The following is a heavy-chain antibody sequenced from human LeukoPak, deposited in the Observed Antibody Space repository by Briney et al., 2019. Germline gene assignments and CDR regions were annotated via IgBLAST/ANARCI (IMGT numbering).Heavy chain of an antibody. Sequence: PSESLSLTCTVSGGSISSYYWSWIRQPPGKGLEWIGYIYYSGSTNYNPSLKSRVTISVDTSKNQSSLKLSSVTAADTAVYYCARVRQQLVGSYYYYYMDVWGKGTTVTISS. CDR2: IYYSGST. J-gene: IGHJ6*03. CDR3: ARVRQQLVGSYYYYYMDV. V-gene: IGHV4-59*01. D-gene: IGHD6-13*01. CDR1: GGSISSYY.